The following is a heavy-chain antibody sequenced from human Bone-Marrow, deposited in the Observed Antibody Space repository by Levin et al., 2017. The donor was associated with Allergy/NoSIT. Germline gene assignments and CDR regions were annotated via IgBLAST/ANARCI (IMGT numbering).Heavy chain of an antibody. CDR2: IYISGST. Sequence: GSLRLSCSVSGGSFGGYSWTWIRQPAGKGLEWIGRIYISGSTNYNPSLRGRVTMSLDTSKSQFSLHLTSVTAADTAVYYCTRARYSAYDEGWFDPWGQGTLVTVSS. CDR3: TRARYSAYDEGWFDP. CDR1: GGSFGGYS. D-gene: IGHD5-12*01. J-gene: IGHJ5*02. V-gene: IGHV4-4*07.